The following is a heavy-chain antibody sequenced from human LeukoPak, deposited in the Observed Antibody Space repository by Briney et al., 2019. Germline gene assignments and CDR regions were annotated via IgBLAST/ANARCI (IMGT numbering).Heavy chain of an antibody. Sequence: SETLSLTCTVSGGSISNFYWSWIRQPAGKGLEWIGRIYTSGSTNYNPSLKSGVTMSIDTSKKQISLKVTSVTAADTAVYYCARAGGLNTGSYYYYMDVWGKGTTVTISS. CDR2: IYTSGST. CDR1: GGSISNFY. D-gene: IGHD4-11*01. CDR3: ARAGGLNTGSYYYYMDV. V-gene: IGHV4-4*07. J-gene: IGHJ6*03.